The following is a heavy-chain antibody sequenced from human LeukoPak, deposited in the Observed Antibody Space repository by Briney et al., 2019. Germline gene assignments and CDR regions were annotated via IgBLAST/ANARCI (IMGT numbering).Heavy chain of an antibody. J-gene: IGHJ4*02. Sequence: PSETLSLTCTVSGGSISSYYWSWIRQPPGKGLEWIGYIYYSGSTNYNPSLKSRVTISVDTSKNQFSLKLSSVTAADTAVYYCARVRAARPRGFDYWGQGTLVTVSS. V-gene: IGHV4-59*01. CDR3: ARVRAARPRGFDY. CDR2: IYYSGST. CDR1: GGSISSYY. D-gene: IGHD6-6*01.